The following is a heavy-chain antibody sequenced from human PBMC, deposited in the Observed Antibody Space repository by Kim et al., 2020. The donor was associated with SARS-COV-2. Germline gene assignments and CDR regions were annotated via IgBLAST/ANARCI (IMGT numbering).Heavy chain of an antibody. CDR3: ARGGGIAAAGTYP. CDR1: GGSFSGCY. J-gene: IGHJ4*02. D-gene: IGHD6-13*01. Sequence: SETLSLTCAVYGGSFSGCYWSWIRQPPGKGLEWIGEINHSGSTNYNPSLKSRVTISVDTSKNQFSLKLSSVTAADTAVYYCARGGGIAAAGTYPWGQGTL. V-gene: IGHV4-34*01. CDR2: INHSGST.